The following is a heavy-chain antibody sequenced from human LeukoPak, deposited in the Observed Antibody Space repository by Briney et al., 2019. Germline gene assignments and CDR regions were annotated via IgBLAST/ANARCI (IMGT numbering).Heavy chain of an antibody. CDR1: GGSISSSSYY. CDR3: ARECGGSCYIDY. D-gene: IGHD2-15*01. J-gene: IGHJ4*02. CDR2: IYHSGST. V-gene: IGHV4-39*07. Sequence: PSETLSLTCTVSGGSISSSSYYWGWIRQPPGKGLEWIGSIYHSGSTYYNPSLKSRVTISVDTSKNQFSLKLSSVIAADTAVYYCARECGGSCYIDYWGQGTLVTVSS.